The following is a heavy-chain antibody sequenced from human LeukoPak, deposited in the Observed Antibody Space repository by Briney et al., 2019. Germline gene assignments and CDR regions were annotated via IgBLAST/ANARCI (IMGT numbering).Heavy chain of an antibody. V-gene: IGHV3-30-3*01. Sequence: GSLRLSCAASGFTFSSYAMHWVRQAPGKGLEWVAVISYDGSNKYYADSVKGRFTISRDNSKNTLYLQMNSLRAEDTAIYYCVKDGSYYDLGSWGQGTLVTVSS. CDR1: GFTFSSYA. CDR3: VKDGSYYDLGS. J-gene: IGHJ1*01. D-gene: IGHD3-3*01. CDR2: ISYDGSNK.